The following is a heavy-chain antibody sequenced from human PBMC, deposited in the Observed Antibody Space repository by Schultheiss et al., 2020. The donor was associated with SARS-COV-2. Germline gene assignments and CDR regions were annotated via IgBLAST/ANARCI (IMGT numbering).Heavy chain of an antibody. V-gene: IGHV3-53*01. Sequence: GGSLRLSCAASGFTVSSYYMSWVRQAPGKGLEWVSGIYSGGSTYYADSVKGRFTISRDNAKNSLYLQMNSLGEEDTAVYYCVRGGFDSWGQGNLVTVSS. CDR3: VRGGFDS. CDR2: IYSGGST. J-gene: IGHJ5*01. CDR1: GFTVSSYY.